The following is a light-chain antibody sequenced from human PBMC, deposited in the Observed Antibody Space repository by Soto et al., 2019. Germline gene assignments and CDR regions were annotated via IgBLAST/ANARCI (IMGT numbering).Light chain of an antibody. CDR2: AAS. Sequence: GDRVTITCRASQSIITYLNWYQQKPGKAPKLLIYAASSLQSGVPSRFSGSGSGTDFTLTINSLRPEDFATYYCQESYNPPFTFGPGTKVDIK. CDR1: QSIITY. J-gene: IGKJ3*01. CDR3: QESYNPPFT. V-gene: IGKV1-39*01.